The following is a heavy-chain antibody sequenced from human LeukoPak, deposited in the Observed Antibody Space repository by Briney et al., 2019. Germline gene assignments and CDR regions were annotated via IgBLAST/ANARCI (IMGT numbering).Heavy chain of an antibody. CDR3: VRDALGESGAGGY. Sequence: GGSLRLSCAASGFTFSSYAMSWVRQVPGKGLEWVSAISDSGGGTYYADSVKGRFTISRDNSKNTLYLQMNSLRAEDTAVYYCVRDALGESGAGGYWGQGTLVTVSS. J-gene: IGHJ4*02. D-gene: IGHD3-10*01. V-gene: IGHV3-23*01. CDR2: ISDSGGGT. CDR1: GFTFSSYA.